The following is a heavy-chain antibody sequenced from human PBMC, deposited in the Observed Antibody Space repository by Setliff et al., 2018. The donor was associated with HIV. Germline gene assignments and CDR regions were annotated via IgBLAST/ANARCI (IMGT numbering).Heavy chain of an antibody. V-gene: IGHV4-59*04. D-gene: IGHD3-3*01. Sequence: SETLSLTCTVSGGSISNYYWTWMRQPPGKGLEWIGSIYHTGQTYDNPSVKSRLTISVDTDENQFSLKLRSVTAAETAVYYCARQIASGYWAFDSWGQGTLVTVSS. CDR3: ARQIASGYWAFDS. CDR2: IYHTGQT. CDR1: GGSISNYY. J-gene: IGHJ4*02.